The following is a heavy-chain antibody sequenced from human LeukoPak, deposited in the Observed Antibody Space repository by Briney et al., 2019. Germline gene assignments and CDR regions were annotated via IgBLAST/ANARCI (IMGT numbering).Heavy chain of an antibody. Sequence: TLSLTCTVSGGSISSYYWSWIRQPPGKALEWLARIDWDDDKYYSTSLKTRLTISKDTSKNQVVLTMTNMDPVDTATYYCARGASGSYYYFDYWGQGTLVTVSS. CDR2: IDWDDDK. J-gene: IGHJ4*02. CDR1: GGSISSYYW. V-gene: IGHV2-70*11. D-gene: IGHD1-26*01. CDR3: ARGASGSYYYFDY.